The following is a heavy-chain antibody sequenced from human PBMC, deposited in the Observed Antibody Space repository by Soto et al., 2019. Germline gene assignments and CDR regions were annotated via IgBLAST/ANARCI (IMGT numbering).Heavy chain of an antibody. CDR3: TRWHRHSLVGMGAF. V-gene: IGHV3-74*01. D-gene: IGHD3-16*01. J-gene: IGHJ4*02. CDR1: GFTSSTYW. CDR2: ISDDGSRA. Sequence: PGGSLRLSCTASGFTSSTYWMHWVRQVPGKGPEWVSRISDDGSRADYADSVKGRFTISRDNAKNTLYLEMHVLRADDTAVYYCTRWHRHSLVGMGAFWGQGTPVNVS.